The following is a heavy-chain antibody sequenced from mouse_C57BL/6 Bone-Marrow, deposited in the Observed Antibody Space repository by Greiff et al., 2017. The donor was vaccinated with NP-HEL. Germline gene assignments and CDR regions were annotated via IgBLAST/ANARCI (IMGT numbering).Heavy chain of an antibody. CDR2: LYPGSGNT. CDR1: GYSFTSYY. Sequence: QVQLQQSGPELVKPGASVKISCKASGYSFTSYYIHWVKQRPGQGLEWIGWLYPGSGNTKYNEKFKGKATLTADTSSSTAYMQLSSLTSEDSAVYYCLGPHYWGQGTTLTVSS. V-gene: IGHV1-66*01. J-gene: IGHJ2*01. CDR3: LGPHY. D-gene: IGHD4-1*01.